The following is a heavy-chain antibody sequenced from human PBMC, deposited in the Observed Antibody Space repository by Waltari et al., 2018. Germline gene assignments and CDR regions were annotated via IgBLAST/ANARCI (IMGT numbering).Heavy chain of an antibody. J-gene: IGHJ4*02. CDR1: GFTFSTSA. Sequence: EVQLVESGGDLVQPGGSLRLSCAASGFTFSTSALHWVRQAPGKRLEYVSAINSNREATYYANSVKDRFTISRDNSKNTLYLQMGSLRAEDMAVYYCATWSGRGHDYWGQGTLVTVSS. CDR3: ATWSGRGHDY. D-gene: IGHD3-3*01. V-gene: IGHV3-64*01. CDR2: INSNREAT.